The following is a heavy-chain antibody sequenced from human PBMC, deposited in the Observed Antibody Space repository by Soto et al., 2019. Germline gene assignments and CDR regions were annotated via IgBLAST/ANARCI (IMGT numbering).Heavy chain of an antibody. CDR3: ARAKLSSSWYGMDV. D-gene: IGHD6-13*01. V-gene: IGHV1-69*13. CDR2: IIPIFGTA. Sequence: VASVKVACKASGGTFSSYAISWVRQAPGQGLEWMGGIIPIFGTANYAQKFQGRVTITADESTSIAYMELSSLRSEDTAVYYCARAKLSSSWYGMDVWGQGTTVTVSS. CDR1: GGTFSSYA. J-gene: IGHJ6*02.